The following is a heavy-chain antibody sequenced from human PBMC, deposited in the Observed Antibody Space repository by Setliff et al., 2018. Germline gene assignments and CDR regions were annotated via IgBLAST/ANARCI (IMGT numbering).Heavy chain of an antibody. D-gene: IGHD3-10*01. CDR2: IYYSGST. J-gene: IGHJ5*02. CDR1: GGSISSGGYY. V-gene: IGHV4-31*03. Sequence: SETLSLTCTFSGGSISSGGYYWSWIRQHPGKGLEWIGYIYYSGSTYYNPSLKSRVTISVDTSKNLFSLKLSSVTAADTAVYYCARELYYYGSGSWTFDPWGQGTLVTVSS. CDR3: ARELYYYGSGSWTFDP.